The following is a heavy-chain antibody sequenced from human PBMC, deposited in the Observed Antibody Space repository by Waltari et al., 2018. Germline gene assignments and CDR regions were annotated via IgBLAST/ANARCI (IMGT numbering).Heavy chain of an antibody. D-gene: IGHD6-13*01. CDR3: ARPRCSSSWYECWYYYYYMDV. CDR2: MNPNSGNT. J-gene: IGHJ6*03. Sequence: QVQLVQSGAEVKKPGASVKVSCKASGYTFTSYGISWVRQATGQGLEWMGWMNPNSGNTGYAQKFQGRVTMTRNTSISTAYMELSSLRSEDTAVYYCARPRCSSSWYECWYYYYYMDVWGKGTTVTVSS. V-gene: IGHV1-8*02. CDR1: GYTFTSYG.